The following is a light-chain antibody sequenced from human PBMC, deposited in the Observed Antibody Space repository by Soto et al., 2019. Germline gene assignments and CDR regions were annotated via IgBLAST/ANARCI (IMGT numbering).Light chain of an antibody. CDR1: ESVMGNY. Sequence: EIVLTQSPGTLSLSPGERATLSCRASESVMGNYLAWYQHRPGQTPRLLMYGAYIRATGIPDRFSGSGSGTDFTLIINRLEPEDVAIYYCQQYGGSPRITFGQGTRLEIK. CDR3: QQYGGSPRIT. CDR2: GAY. V-gene: IGKV3-20*01. J-gene: IGKJ5*01.